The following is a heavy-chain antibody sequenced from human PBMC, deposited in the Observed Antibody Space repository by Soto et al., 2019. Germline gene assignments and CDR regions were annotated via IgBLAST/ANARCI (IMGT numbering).Heavy chain of an antibody. J-gene: IGHJ6*03. Sequence: EVQLVESGGALVQPGGSLRLSFAAAGFSFGDYWMPWVRQPPGKWLEGVANINQDGREKYYADSVKGRFTISRDNAKSSLYLQMNSLRAEDTAVYYCARSRAGRTAASYYDYIYVWGNGTTVTVSS. CDR1: GFSFGDYW. D-gene: IGHD2-2*01. CDR3: ARSRAGRTAASYYDYIYV. CDR2: INQDGREK. V-gene: IGHV3-7*01.